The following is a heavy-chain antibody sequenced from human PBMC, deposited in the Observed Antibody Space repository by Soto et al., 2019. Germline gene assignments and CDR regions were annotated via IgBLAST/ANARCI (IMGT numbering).Heavy chain of an antibody. J-gene: IGHJ5*02. CDR3: ARDRNILEWLLENWFDP. CDR1: GYSISSGYY. D-gene: IGHD3-3*01. Sequence: PSETLSLTCAVSGYSISSGYYWGWIRQPPGKGLEWIGSIYHSGSTYYNPSLKSRVTISVDTSKNQFSLKLSSVTAAGTAVYYCARDRNILEWLLENWFDPWGQGTLVTVSS. V-gene: IGHV4-38-2*02. CDR2: IYHSGST.